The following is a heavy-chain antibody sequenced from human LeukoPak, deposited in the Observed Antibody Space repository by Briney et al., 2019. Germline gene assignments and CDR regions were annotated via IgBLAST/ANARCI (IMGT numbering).Heavy chain of an antibody. CDR3: ATLPRAEITIRDAFDI. CDR1: GYTLTELS. J-gene: IGHJ3*02. V-gene: IGHV1-24*01. D-gene: IGHD3-10*01. Sequence: GASVKVSCKVSGYTLTELSMHWVRQAPGKGLEWMGGFDPEDGETIYAQKFQGRVTMTEDTSTDTAYMELSSLRSEDTAVYYCATLPRAEITIRDAFDIWGQGTMVTVSS. CDR2: FDPEDGET.